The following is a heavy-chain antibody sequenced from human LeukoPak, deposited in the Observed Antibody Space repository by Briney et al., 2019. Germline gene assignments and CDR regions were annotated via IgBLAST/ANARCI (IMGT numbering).Heavy chain of an antibody. CDR1: GFTFSSYE. D-gene: IGHD3-22*01. CDR2: ISSSGSNI. J-gene: IGHJ4*02. Sequence: PGGSLRLSCAASGFTFSSYEMNWVRQAPGKGLEWVSYISSSGSNIYYADSVKGRFTISRDNSKNTLYLQMNSLRAEDTAVYYCAKMRAPSSGYYRTVDYWGQGTLVTVSS. V-gene: IGHV3-48*03. CDR3: AKMRAPSSGYYRTVDY.